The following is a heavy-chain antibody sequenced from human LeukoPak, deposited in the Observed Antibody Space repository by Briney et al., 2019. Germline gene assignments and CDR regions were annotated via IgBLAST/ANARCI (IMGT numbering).Heavy chain of an antibody. J-gene: IGHJ4*02. CDR1: GGSFSGDY. Sequence: SDTLSLTCAVYGGSFSGDYWSWIRQPPGKGLEWIGEINHSGSTNYNPSLKSRVTISVDTSKNQFSLKLSSVTAADTAVYYCARGGYSYTYDSWGQGTLVTVSS. CDR3: ARGGYSYTYDS. D-gene: IGHD5-18*01. V-gene: IGHV4-34*01. CDR2: INHSGST.